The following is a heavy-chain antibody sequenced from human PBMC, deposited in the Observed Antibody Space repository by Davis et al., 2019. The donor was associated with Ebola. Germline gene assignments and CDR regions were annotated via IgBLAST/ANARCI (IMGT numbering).Heavy chain of an antibody. D-gene: IGHD3-3*01. Sequence: PSETLSLTCTVSGGSISSYYWSWIRQPPGKGLEWIGYIYYSGSTNYNPSLKSRVTISVDTSKNQFSLKLSSVTAADTAVYYCARQNYDFWSGYLEGYYYMDVWGKGTTVTVSS. V-gene: IGHV4-59*08. CDR2: IYYSGST. CDR3: ARQNYDFWSGYLEGYYYMDV. J-gene: IGHJ6*03. CDR1: GGSISSYY.